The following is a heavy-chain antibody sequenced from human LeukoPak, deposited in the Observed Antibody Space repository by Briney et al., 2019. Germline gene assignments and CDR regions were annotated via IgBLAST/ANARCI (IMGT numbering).Heavy chain of an antibody. J-gene: IGHJ4*02. Sequence: PGGSLRLSCAASGFTFDDYTMHWVRQAPGKGLEWVSGISWNSGSIGYADSVKGRFTISRDNSKNTLYLQMNSLRAEDTAVYYCATGFSDYWGQGTLVTVSS. CDR3: ATGFSDY. D-gene: IGHD1-14*01. CDR2: ISWNSGSI. CDR1: GFTFDDYT. V-gene: IGHV3-9*01.